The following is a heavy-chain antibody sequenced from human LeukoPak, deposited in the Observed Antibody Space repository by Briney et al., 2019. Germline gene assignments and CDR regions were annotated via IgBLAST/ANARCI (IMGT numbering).Heavy chain of an antibody. J-gene: IGHJ4*02. CDR1: GHSLTELS. Sequence: ASVKVSCKVSGHSLTELSIHWVRQAPGKGLEWMGGFDPEAGATLYAQSFQDRVIMTEDTSIDTTYMELTSLRSDDTAVYFCATDLAVAASGGFDYWGQGTLITVSS. D-gene: IGHD6-19*01. CDR2: FDPEAGAT. V-gene: IGHV1-24*01. CDR3: ATDLAVAASGGFDY.